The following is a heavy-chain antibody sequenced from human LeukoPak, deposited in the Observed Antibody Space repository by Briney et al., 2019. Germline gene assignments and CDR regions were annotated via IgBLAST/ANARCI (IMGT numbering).Heavy chain of an antibody. J-gene: IGHJ3*02. D-gene: IGHD6-6*01. CDR3: ARGFVSAFDI. CDR2: INTDGSIT. V-gene: IGHV3-74*01. Sequence: GGSLRLSCAASGFSFGSYRVHWVRQAPGKGLVWVSRINTDGSITTYADSVQGRFTVSRDNANNTVYLHMNSLRDEDTAVYYCARGFVSAFDIWGQGTKVTVSS. CDR1: GFSFGSYR.